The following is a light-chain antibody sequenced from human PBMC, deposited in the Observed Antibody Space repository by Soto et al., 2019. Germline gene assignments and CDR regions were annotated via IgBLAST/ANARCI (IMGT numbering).Light chain of an antibody. V-gene: IGKV3-15*01. Sequence: EIVMTQSPATLSVSPGERATLSCRASQRASSNLAWYQHTPGQAPRLLIYGASTRATGIPSRFSGSGSGTEFTLTISSLQSEDFAVYFCQQYNFRWTFGQGTKVEMK. CDR3: QQYNFRWT. J-gene: IGKJ1*01. CDR2: GAS. CDR1: QRASSN.